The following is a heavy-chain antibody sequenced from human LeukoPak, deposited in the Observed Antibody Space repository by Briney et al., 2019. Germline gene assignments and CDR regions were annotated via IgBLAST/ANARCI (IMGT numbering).Heavy chain of an antibody. CDR2: RNPNSGNT. J-gene: IGHJ4*02. Sequence: ASVKVSCKASGYTFTSYDINWVRQATGQGLEWMGWRNPNSGNTGYAQKFQGRVTMTRNTSISTAYMELSSLRSEDTAVYYCARGSDYVWGSYRPLPVSDYWGQGTLVTVSS. D-gene: IGHD3-16*02. CDR3: ARGSDYVWGSYRPLPVSDY. V-gene: IGHV1-8*01. CDR1: GYTFTSYD.